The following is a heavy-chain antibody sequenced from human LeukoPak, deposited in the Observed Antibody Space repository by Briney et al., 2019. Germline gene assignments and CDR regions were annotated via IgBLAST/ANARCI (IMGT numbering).Heavy chain of an antibody. J-gene: IGHJ4*02. CDR1: GFTFSSYG. D-gene: IGHD3-10*01. CDR2: ISYDGSNK. V-gene: IGHV3-30*18. Sequence: PGRSLRLSCAASGFTFSSYGMHWVRQAPGKGLEWVAVISYDGSNKYYADSVKGRLTISRDNSKNTLYLQMNSLRAVDTAVYYCAKEEASGITMVRGVREGHFDYWGQGTLVTVSS. CDR3: AKEEASGITMVRGVREGHFDY.